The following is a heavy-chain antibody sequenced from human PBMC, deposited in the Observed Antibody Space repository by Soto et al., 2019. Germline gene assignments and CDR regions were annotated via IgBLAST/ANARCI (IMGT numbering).Heavy chain of an antibody. CDR2: ISSSSSYI. Sequence: EVQLVESGGGLVKPGGSLRLSCAASGFTFSSYSMNWVRQAPGKGLEWVSSISSSSSYIYYGDSVKGRFTISRDNPKNSLVVQNNSPGAEATDVDYCARDCHNGYSHGYSCFDYWGRGTLVTVSS. CDR1: GFTFSSYS. D-gene: IGHD5-18*01. J-gene: IGHJ4*02. V-gene: IGHV3-21*04. CDR3: ARDCHNGYSHGYSCFDY.